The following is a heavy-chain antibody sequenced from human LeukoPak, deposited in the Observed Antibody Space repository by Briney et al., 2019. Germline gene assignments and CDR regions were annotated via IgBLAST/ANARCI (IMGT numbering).Heavy chain of an antibody. V-gene: IGHV1-2*02. CDR3: ARVGEVRFGELFSY. D-gene: IGHD3-10*01. CDR2: INPNSGGT. J-gene: IGHJ4*02. CDR1: GYTFTGYY. Sequence: ASVKVSCKASGYTFTGYYMHWVRQAPGQGLEWMGWINPNSGGTNYAQKFQGRVTMTRDTSISTAYMELSRLRSDDTPVYYCARVGEVRFGELFSYWGQGALVTVSS.